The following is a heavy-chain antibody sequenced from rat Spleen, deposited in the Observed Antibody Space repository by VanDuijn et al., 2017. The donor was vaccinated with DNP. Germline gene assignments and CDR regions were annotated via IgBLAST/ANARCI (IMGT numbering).Heavy chain of an antibody. J-gene: IGHJ1*01. CDR2: ISYDGNRP. V-gene: IGHV5-7*01. CDR3: ARGVYYYSATYWYFDF. D-gene: IGHD1-1*01. Sequence: EVQLVESGGGLVQPGRSLKLSCAASGFTFSDYAMAWVRQAPQKGLEWVATISYDGNRPYYRDSVKGRFTISRDDAKSTLYLQMNSLRSEDTATYYCARGVYYYSATYWYFDFWGPGTMVTVSS. CDR1: GFTFSDYA.